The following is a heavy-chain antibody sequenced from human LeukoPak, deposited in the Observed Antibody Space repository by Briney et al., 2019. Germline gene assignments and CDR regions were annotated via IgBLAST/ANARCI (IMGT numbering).Heavy chain of an antibody. CDR1: GGSISSSNSY. J-gene: IGHJ4*02. V-gene: IGHV4-39*01. Sequence: SETLSLTCTVSGGSISSSNSYWGWIRQPPGKGLEWIGSIHYSGSTYYNPSLKGRVTISVDTSKNQFFLKLSSVNAADTAVYYCARLYYYDSSGYVDYWGQGTLVAVSS. CDR3: ARLYYYDSSGYVDY. D-gene: IGHD3-22*01. CDR2: IHYSGST.